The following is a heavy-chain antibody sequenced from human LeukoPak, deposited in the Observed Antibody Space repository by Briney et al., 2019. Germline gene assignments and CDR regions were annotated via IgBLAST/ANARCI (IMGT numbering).Heavy chain of an antibody. CDR3: ARDNELLWFGELSH. D-gene: IGHD3-10*01. CDR1: GFTFSSYE. Sequence: GGSLRLSCAASGFTFSSYEMNWVRQAPGKGLEWVSYISSSGSTIYYADSVKGRFTISRDNAKNSLYLQMNSLRAEDTAVYYCARDNELLWFGELSHWGQGTLVTVSS. V-gene: IGHV3-48*03. J-gene: IGHJ4*02. CDR2: ISSSGSTI.